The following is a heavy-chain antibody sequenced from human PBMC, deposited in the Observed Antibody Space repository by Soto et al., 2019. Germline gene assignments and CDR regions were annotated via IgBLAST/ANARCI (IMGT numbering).Heavy chain of an antibody. CDR3: ARVSGYYLPDY. D-gene: IGHD5-12*01. CDR2: INAGNGNT. J-gene: IGHJ4*02. CDR1: GYTFTNYA. Sequence: QVQLVQSGAEEKKPGASVKVSCKASGYTFTNYAMHWVRQAPGQRLEWMGWINAGNGNTKYSQKFQGRVTITRDTSASTSYMALSSLRSEDTALYYCARVSGYYLPDYWGQGTLVTVSS. V-gene: IGHV1-3*05.